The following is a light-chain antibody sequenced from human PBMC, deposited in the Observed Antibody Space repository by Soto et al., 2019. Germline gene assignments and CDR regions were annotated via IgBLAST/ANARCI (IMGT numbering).Light chain of an antibody. CDR2: DTT. Sequence: EIVLTQSPATLASSPGEKVTLSCRASQNIKTHLAWYQQKPSQSPRLLIFDTTNRATDTPGRFSGTGSGTDFTLTISRLEPEDFAVYYCQQRGNWPVTFGGGTTVEI. V-gene: IGKV3-11*01. J-gene: IGKJ4*01. CDR1: QNIKTH. CDR3: QQRGNWPVT.